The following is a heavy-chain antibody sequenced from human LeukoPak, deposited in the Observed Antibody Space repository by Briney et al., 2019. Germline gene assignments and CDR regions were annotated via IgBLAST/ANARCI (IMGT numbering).Heavy chain of an antibody. D-gene: IGHD2-8*01. CDR2: MFNYGGT. CDR3: ARSVNGHSFDY. J-gene: IGHJ4*02. CDR1: GGFISSHY. Sequence: SKTLSLTCTVSGGFISSHYWTWIRQPPGKGLEWIGYMFNYGGTKYNPSLESRVTISGDTSKSQFSLKVKSVTAADTAVYYCARSVNGHSFDYWGQGTLVTVSS. V-gene: IGHV4-59*11.